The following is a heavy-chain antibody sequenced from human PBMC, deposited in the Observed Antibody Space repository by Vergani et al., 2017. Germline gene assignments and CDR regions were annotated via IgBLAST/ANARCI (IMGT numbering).Heavy chain of an antibody. Sequence: EVQLVESGGGLVKPGGSLRLSCAASGFTFSSYSMNCVRPAPGKGLEWVSSISSSSSYIYYADSVKGRFTISRDNAKNSMYLQMNSLGAEDTAVYYCARARGDIVVVPAAIRGKGWGQGTLVTVSS. D-gene: IGHD2-2*01. CDR1: GFTFSSYS. CDR2: ISSSSSYI. V-gene: IGHV3-21*01. CDR3: ARARGDIVVVPAAIRGKG. J-gene: IGHJ4*02.